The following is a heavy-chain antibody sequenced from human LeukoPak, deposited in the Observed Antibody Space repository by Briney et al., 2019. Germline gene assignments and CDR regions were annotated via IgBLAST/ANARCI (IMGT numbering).Heavy chain of an antibody. CDR3: ARDPGYSSSWYRGYFDY. Sequence: GSLRLSCAASGLTFSSYWMSWVRQAPGKGLEWVANKKQDGSEKYYVDSVKGRFTISRDNAKNSLYLQMNSLRAEDTAVYYCARDPGYSSSWYRGYFDYWGQGTLVTVSS. V-gene: IGHV3-7*01. CDR2: KKQDGSEK. CDR1: GLTFSSYW. J-gene: IGHJ4*02. D-gene: IGHD6-13*01.